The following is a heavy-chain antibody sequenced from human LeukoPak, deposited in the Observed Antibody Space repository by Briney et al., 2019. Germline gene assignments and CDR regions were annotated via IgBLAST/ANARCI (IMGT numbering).Heavy chain of an antibody. J-gene: IGHJ4*02. Sequence: SETLSLTCAVYGGSFSGYYWSWIRQPPGNGLEWIGEINHSGSTNYNPSLKSRVTISVDTSKNQFSLKLSSVTAADTAVYYCARGRGWFQKYFDYWGQGPLVTVSS. D-gene: IGHD6-19*01. CDR2: INHSGST. CDR1: GGSFSGYY. V-gene: IGHV4-34*01. CDR3: ARGRGWFQKYFDY.